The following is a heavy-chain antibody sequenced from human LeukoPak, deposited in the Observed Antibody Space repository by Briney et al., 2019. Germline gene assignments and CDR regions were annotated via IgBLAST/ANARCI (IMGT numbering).Heavy chain of an antibody. CDR2: ISAYNGNT. J-gene: IGHJ4*02. CDR3: ARNNYYGSGSYYSYQDY. CDR1: GYTFTSYG. V-gene: IGHV1-18*01. D-gene: IGHD3-10*01. Sequence: APVKVSCKASGYTFTSYGISWVRQAPGQGLEWMGWISAYNGNTNYAQKLQGRVTMTTDTSTSTAYMELRSLRSDDTAVYYCARNNYYGSGSYYSYQDYWGQGTLVTVSS.